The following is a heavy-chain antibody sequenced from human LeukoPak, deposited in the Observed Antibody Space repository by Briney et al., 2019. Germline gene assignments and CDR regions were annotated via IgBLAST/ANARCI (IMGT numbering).Heavy chain of an antibody. V-gene: IGHV4-4*07. D-gene: IGHD7-27*01. CDR3: ARESRRTGDFDY. J-gene: IGHJ4*02. CDR1: GGSISSYY. Sequence: SETLSLTCTVSGGSISSYYCSWIRQPAGKGLEWIGRIYTSGSTNYNPSLTSRVTMSVDTSKNQFSLKLSSVTAADTAVYYCARESRRTGDFDYWGQGTLVTVSS. CDR2: IYTSGST.